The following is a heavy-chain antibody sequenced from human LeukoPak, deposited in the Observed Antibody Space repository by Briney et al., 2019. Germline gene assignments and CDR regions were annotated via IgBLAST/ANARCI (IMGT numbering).Heavy chain of an antibody. J-gene: IGHJ4*02. CDR2: IHYSGST. D-gene: IGHD3-22*01. Sequence: PSETLSLTCTVSGGSVSSGSYCWSWIRQPPGKGLEWIGYIHYSGSTNYNPSLKSRVTISVDTSKNQLSLKLSSVTAADTAVYYCANLIYDSRGYYFDYWGQGTLVTVSS. CDR3: ANLIYDSRGYYFDY. V-gene: IGHV4-61*01. CDR1: GGSVSSGSYC.